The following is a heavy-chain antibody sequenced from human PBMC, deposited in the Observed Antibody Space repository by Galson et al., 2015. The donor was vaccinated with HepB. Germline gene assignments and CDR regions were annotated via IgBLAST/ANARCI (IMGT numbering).Heavy chain of an antibody. J-gene: IGHJ6*02. D-gene: IGHD2-8*01. CDR1: GYTFTSYH. Sequence: SVNPSCKASGYTFTSYHINWVRQAPGHGLEWMACMNPNSGNTRYAQKFQGRVTMTKSTSISTPYMDPSSPRSGDTAIYYCARVPPYCSNSSCDTREGIDVWGQGTTVTVSS. CDR3: ARVPPYCSNSSCDTREGIDV. V-gene: IGHV1-8*01. CDR2: MNPNSGNT.